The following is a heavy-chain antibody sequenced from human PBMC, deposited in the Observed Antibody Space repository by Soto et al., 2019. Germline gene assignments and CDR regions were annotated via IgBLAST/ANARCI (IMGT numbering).Heavy chain of an antibody. CDR3: ARGEREQQRDY. V-gene: IGHV4-4*02. CDR1: GDPISSDKW. J-gene: IGHJ4*02. D-gene: IGHD6-13*01. CDR2: VYHSGNT. Sequence: SATLSLTCAVSGDPISSDKWWSWVRQPPGKELKWIGEVYHSGNTNYNPSHKSRIIITVNKSKNQDSLKLSSMTDAHKAMYYCARGEREQQRDYWGEGTLVTVSS.